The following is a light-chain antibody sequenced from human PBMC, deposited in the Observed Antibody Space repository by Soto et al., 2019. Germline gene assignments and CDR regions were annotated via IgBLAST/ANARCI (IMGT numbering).Light chain of an antibody. J-gene: IGKJ2*01. CDR2: DAT. Sequence: DIQVTQSPSSLTASIGERVTITCRARRSVGSRLNWYQQKPGKAPALLIYDATDLQTGVPSRFRGRGSGTDFTLTITSLHPEDVATYYCQHSFGTPPYTFGQGTRL. V-gene: IGKV1-39*01. CDR1: RSVGSR. CDR3: QHSFGTPPYT.